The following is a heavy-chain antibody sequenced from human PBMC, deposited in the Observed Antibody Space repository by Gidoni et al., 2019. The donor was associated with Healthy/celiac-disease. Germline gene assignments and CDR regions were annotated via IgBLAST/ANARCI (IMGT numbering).Heavy chain of an antibody. CDR3: AREVHSSSWDTQNWFDP. V-gene: IGHV1-18*04. D-gene: IGHD6-13*01. CDR2: ISAYNGNT. Sequence: QVQLVQSGAEVKKPGASVKVSFKASGYTFTSYGISWVRQAPGQGLEWMGWISAYNGNTNYAQKLQGRVTMTTDTSTSTAYMELRSLRSDDTAVYYCAREVHSSSWDTQNWFDPWGQGTLVTVSS. J-gene: IGHJ5*02. CDR1: GYTFTSYG.